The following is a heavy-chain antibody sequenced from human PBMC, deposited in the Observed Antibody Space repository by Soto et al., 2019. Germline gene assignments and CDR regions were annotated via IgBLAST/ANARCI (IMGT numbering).Heavy chain of an antibody. CDR1: GYTFTSYG. Sequence: ASVKVSCKASGYTFTSYGISWVRQAPGQGLEWMGWISAYNGNTNYAQKLQGRVTMTTDTSTSTAYMELRSLRSDDTAVYYCARDPTKRITIFGVVIDDYYYYGMDVWGQGTTVTVS. J-gene: IGHJ6*02. V-gene: IGHV1-18*04. D-gene: IGHD3-3*01. CDR2: ISAYNGNT. CDR3: ARDPTKRITIFGVVIDDYYYYGMDV.